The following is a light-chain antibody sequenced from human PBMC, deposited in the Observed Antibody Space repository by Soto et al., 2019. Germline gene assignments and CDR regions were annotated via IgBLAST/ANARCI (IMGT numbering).Light chain of an antibody. CDR1: SSDVGAYNF. V-gene: IGLV2-8*01. Sequence: QSALTQPPSASGSPGQSVTISCSGTSSDVGAYNFVSWYQQNPGKAPKLVIYEVSKRPSGVPARFSGAKSGNTASLTVSGLQTDDEGDYYCSSFEGNNNLIFGGGTKLTVL. CDR3: SSFEGNNNLI. J-gene: IGLJ2*01. CDR2: EVS.